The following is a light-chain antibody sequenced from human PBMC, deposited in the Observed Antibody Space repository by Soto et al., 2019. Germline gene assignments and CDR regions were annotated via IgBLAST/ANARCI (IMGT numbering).Light chain of an antibody. J-gene: IGKJ1*01. CDR1: QSISSW. CDR2: DAS. Sequence: DIQMTQSPSTLSASVGDRVTITCRASQSISSWLAWYQQKPGKAPKLLIYDASSLESGVPSRLSGSGSGTEFTLTISSMKPDDFATYYCQQYNSYWTFGHGTQVDIK. V-gene: IGKV1-5*01. CDR3: QQYNSYWT.